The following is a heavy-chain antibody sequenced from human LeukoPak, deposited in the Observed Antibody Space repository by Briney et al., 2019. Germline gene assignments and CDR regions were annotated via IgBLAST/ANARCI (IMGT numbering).Heavy chain of an antibody. Sequence: SETLSLTCTVSGGSISSSSYYWGWIRQPPGKGLEWIGSIYYSGGTYYNPSLKSRVTISVDTSKNQSSLKLSSVTAADTAVYYCARLADLTVADFWGQGTLVTVSS. CDR3: ARLADLTVADF. CDR2: IYYSGGT. CDR1: GGSISSSSYY. J-gene: IGHJ4*02. V-gene: IGHV4-39*01. D-gene: IGHD5-12*01.